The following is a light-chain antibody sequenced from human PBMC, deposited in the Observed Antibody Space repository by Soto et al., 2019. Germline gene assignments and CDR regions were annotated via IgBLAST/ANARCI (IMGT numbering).Light chain of an antibody. Sequence: EIVLTQSPGTLSLSPGERATLSCRASQSVSSSYLAWYQQKPGQAPRLLIYGASSRATGIPDRVSGSGSGKDFTLTISRLEPDDFAVYDCQQYDSSGYTFGQGTKLEIK. CDR3: QQYDSSGYT. J-gene: IGKJ2*01. CDR2: GAS. V-gene: IGKV3-20*01. CDR1: QSVSSSY.